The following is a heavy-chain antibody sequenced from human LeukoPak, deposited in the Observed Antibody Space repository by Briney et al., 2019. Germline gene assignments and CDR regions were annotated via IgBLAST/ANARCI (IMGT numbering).Heavy chain of an antibody. Sequence: SETLSLTCTVSGGSISSSSYYWGWIRQPPGKGLEWIGSIYYSGSTYYNPSLKSRVTISVDTSKNQFSLKLSSVTAADTAVYYCARINPIAAAGPSGFGYWGQGTLVTVSS. D-gene: IGHD6-13*01. J-gene: IGHJ4*02. CDR3: ARINPIAAAGPSGFGY. CDR1: GGSISSSSYY. V-gene: IGHV4-39*01. CDR2: IYYSGST.